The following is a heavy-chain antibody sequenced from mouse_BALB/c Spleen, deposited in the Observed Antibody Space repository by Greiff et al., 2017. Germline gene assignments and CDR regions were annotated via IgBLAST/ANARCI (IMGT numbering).Heavy chain of an antibody. CDR1: GYSFTSYW. J-gene: IGHJ3*01. V-gene: IGHV1S126*01. CDR3: ARSGYDYDGGAWFAY. CDR2: IDPSDSET. Sequence: QVQLKQSGPQLVRPGASVKISCKASGYSFTSYWMHWVKQRPGQGLEWIGMIDPSDSETRLNQKFKDKATLTVDKSSSTAYMQLSSPTSEDSAVYYCARSGYDYDGGAWFAYWGQGTLVTVSA. D-gene: IGHD2-4*01.